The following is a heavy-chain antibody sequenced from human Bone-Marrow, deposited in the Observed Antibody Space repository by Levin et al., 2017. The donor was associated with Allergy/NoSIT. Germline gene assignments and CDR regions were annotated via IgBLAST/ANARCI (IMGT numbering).Heavy chain of an antibody. J-gene: IGHJ6*02. CDR2: ISATADRT. CDR3: ARGVGGYQCNYYGMDV. V-gene: IGHV3-23*01. CDR1: GFTFSGYA. Sequence: GGSLRLSCVASGFTFSGYAMSWVSQAPGKGLQWVSSISATADRTYYADSMKGRFTIPSDNTKNTPYLQMTSLRAEDTAAYYCARGVGGYQCNYYGMDVWGQGTTVTVSS. D-gene: IGHD6-25*01.